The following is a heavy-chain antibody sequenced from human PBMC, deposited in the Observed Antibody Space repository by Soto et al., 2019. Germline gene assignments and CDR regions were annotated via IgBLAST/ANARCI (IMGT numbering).Heavy chain of an antibody. CDR2: VNPSGGHT. CDR3: ARGGHVVVVTAALDY. CDR1: GDTLTEYY. D-gene: IGHD2-21*02. J-gene: IGHJ4*02. V-gene: IGHV1-46*01. Sequence: GASVKVSCKASGDTLTEYYIHWVRQAPGQGLEWMGTVNPSGGHTTYAQHFLGRVTMTRDTATSTLYMELTSLTSEDTAVYYCARGGHVVVVTAALDYWGQGTLVTVSS.